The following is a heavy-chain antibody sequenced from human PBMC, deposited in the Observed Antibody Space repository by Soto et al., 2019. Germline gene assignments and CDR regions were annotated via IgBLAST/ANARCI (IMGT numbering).Heavy chain of an antibody. CDR1: GGSISSSSYY. CDR3: ARHHYDSSGYYYPTPLEYYFDY. CDR2: IYYSGST. Sequence: SETLSLTCTVSGGSISSSSYYWGWIRQPPGKGLEWIGSIYYSGSTYYNPSLKSRVTISVDTAKNQFSLKPSSVTAADTAVYYCARHHYDSSGYYYPTPLEYYFDYWGQGTLVTVSS. J-gene: IGHJ4*02. D-gene: IGHD3-22*01. V-gene: IGHV4-39*01.